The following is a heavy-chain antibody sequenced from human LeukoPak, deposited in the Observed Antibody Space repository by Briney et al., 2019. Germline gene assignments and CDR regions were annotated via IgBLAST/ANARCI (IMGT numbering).Heavy chain of an antibody. J-gene: IGHJ4*02. CDR2: IYYSGST. CDR1: GDSISNNYY. Sequence: SETLSLTCTVSGDSISNNYYWGWIRQPPGKGLEWIGSIYYSGSTYYNPSLKSRVTISVDTSKNQFSLKLSSVTAADTAVYYCARVGGGIAVAGTLDYWGQGTLVTVSS. V-gene: IGHV4-38-2*02. CDR3: ARVGGGIAVAGTLDY. D-gene: IGHD6-19*01.